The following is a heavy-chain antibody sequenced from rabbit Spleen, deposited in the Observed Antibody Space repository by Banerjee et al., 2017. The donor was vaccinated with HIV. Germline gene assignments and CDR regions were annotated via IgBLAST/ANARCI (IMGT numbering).Heavy chain of an antibody. J-gene: IGHJ4*01. D-gene: IGHD6-1*01. V-gene: IGHV1S7*01. CDR1: GFDFSNYY. CDR3: ARDDGSYDYIDGYFNL. CDR2: IDPVFGST. Sequence: QSLVESGGGLVQPGGSLKLSCKASGFDFSNYYLSWVRQAPGKGLEWIGYIDPVFGSTYYASWVNGRFTISSHNAQNTLFLQLNSLTAADTATYFCARDDGSYDYIDGYFNLWGPGTLVTVS.